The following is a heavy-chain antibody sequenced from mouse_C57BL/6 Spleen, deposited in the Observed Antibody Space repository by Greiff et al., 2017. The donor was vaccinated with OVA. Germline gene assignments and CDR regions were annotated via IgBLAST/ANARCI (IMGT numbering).Heavy chain of an antibody. CDR2: IDTSDSYT. Sequence: VQLQQPGAELVKPGASVKLSCKASGYTFTSYWMQWVKQRPGQGLEWIGEIDTSDSYTNYNQKFKGKATLTVDTSSSTAYMQLSSLTSEDSAVYYGARAYYSNWYFDVWGTGTTVTVSS. J-gene: IGHJ1*03. CDR1: GYTFTSYW. CDR3: ARAYYSNWYFDV. D-gene: IGHD2-5*01. V-gene: IGHV1-50*01.